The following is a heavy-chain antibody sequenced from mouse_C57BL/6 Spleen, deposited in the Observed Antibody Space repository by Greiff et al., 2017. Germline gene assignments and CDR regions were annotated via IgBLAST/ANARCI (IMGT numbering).Heavy chain of an antibody. Sequence: QVQLKQSGAELAKPGASVKLSCKASGYTFTSYWMHWVKQRPGQGLEWIGYINPSSGYTKYNQKFKDKATLTADKSSSTAYMQLSSLTYEDSAVYYCARYDYDEGGYFDYWGQGTTLTVSS. J-gene: IGHJ2*01. CDR3: ARYDYDEGGYFDY. CDR1: GYTFTSYW. V-gene: IGHV1-7*01. CDR2: INPSSGYT. D-gene: IGHD2-4*01.